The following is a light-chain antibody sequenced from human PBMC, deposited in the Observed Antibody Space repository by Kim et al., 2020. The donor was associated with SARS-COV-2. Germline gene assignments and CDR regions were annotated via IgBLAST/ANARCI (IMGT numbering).Light chain of an antibody. CDR2: EDD. CDR3: QSYNRDNVI. Sequence: GKKVAISCTRSSGGIDDNYVQWYQQRPGGVPTTVIYEDDQRPSGVSDRFSGSIDNSSNSASLTISGLRTEDEADYYCQSYNRDNVIFGGGTQLTVL. CDR1: SGGIDDNY. V-gene: IGLV6-57*03. J-gene: IGLJ2*01.